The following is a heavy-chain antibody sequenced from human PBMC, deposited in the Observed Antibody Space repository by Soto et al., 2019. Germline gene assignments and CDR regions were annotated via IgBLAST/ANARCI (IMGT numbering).Heavy chain of an antibody. CDR3: ARHPTGYPNWFDS. D-gene: IGHD3-9*01. J-gene: IGHJ5*01. V-gene: IGHV4-39*01. CDR2: ISYSATT. CDR1: GGSISTFPYN. Sequence: SETLSLTCTVSGGSISTFPYNWGWLRQPPNKGLEWIGTISYSATTYYSSSLKSRITMSVDTSRNQFSLKLTSVTAADTAVYYCARHPTGYPNWFDSWGQGTLVTVYS.